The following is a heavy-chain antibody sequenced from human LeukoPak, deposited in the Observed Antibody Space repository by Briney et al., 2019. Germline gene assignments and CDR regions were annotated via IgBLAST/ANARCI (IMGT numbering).Heavy chain of an antibody. V-gene: IGHV7-4-1*02. D-gene: IGHD3-9*01. CDR3: ARGPYYDLLTGRFDY. Sequence: ASVKVSCKASGYTFSSYAMNWVRQAPGQGLEWMGFINTNTGNPTYAQGFTGRFVFSLDTSVSTAYLQVSSLKAEDTAVYYCARGPYYDLLTGRFDYWGQGTLVTVSS. CDR2: INTNTGNP. CDR1: GYTFSSYA. J-gene: IGHJ4*02.